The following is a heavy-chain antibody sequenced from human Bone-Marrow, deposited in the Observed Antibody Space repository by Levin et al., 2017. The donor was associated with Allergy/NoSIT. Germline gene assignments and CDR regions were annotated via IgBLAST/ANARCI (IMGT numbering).Heavy chain of an antibody. V-gene: IGHV4-59*01. CDR3: TRSLGYCDSSTCYGSWFDP. CDR2: VSYSGGP. CDR1: GASITSYY. J-gene: IGHJ5*02. D-gene: IGHD2/OR15-2a*01. Sequence: TSETLSLTCSVSGASITSYYWTWIRQAPGKGLDWIGYVSYSGGPTYNPSLKSRVTITADKSKNQFSLKLTSVTAADTAVYYCTRSLGYCDSSTCYGSWFDPWGQGTLVSVSS.